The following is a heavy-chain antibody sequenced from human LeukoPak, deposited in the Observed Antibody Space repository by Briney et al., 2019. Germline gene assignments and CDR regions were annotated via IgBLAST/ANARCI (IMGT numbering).Heavy chain of an antibody. J-gene: IGHJ4*02. CDR2: IKQDGTEK. Sequence: GGSLRPSCAASGFTFSDYWMNWVRQAPGKGLEWVAIIKQDGTEKLYVDSVKGRFTISRDNAKNSLYLQMNSLRAEDTAVYFCAGGRGWLVDYWGQGTRVTVSS. V-gene: IGHV3-7*01. CDR1: GFTFSDYW. CDR3: AGGRGWLVDY. D-gene: IGHD3-22*01.